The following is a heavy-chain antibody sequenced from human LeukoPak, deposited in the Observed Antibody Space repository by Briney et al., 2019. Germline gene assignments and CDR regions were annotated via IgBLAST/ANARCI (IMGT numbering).Heavy chain of an antibody. Sequence: SETLSLTCTVSGDSISRNYWSWIRQPPGKGLEWIGDIHYSGITKYDPSLKSRVTMSVDTSKNQFSLKLGSVTAADTAVYYCARVQNPTWGPCSGGGCQASYFDSWGQGTLVTVSS. D-gene: IGHD2-15*01. CDR1: GDSISRNY. CDR2: IHYSGIT. J-gene: IGHJ4*02. V-gene: IGHV4-59*01. CDR3: ARVQNPTWGPCSGGGCQASYFDS.